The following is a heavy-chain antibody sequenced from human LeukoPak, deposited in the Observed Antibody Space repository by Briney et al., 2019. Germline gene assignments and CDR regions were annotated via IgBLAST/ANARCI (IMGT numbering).Heavy chain of an antibody. CDR3: ARDSSGWYYFDY. CDR2: IIPILGIA. J-gene: IGHJ4*02. CDR1: GGTFSSYT. D-gene: IGHD6-19*01. Sequence: GASVKVSCKASGGTFSSYTISWVRKAPGQGLEWMGRIIPILGIANYAQKFQGRVTITADKSTSTAYMELSSLRSEDTAVYYCARDSSGWYYFDYWGQGTLVTVSS. V-gene: IGHV1-69*04.